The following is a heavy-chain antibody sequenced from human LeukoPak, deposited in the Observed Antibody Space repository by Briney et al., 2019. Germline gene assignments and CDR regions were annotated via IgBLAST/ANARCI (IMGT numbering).Heavy chain of an antibody. CDR3: AREHSSGWYRAGYYYYGMDV. Sequence: GGSLRLSCAASGFTFSNYGMHWVRQAPGKGLEWVANIKEGGSAKYYVDSVRGRFTISRDNAKNSLYLQMNSLRDEDTAVYYCAREHSSGWYRAGYYYYGMDVWGQGTTVTVSS. CDR2: IKEGGSAK. J-gene: IGHJ6*02. D-gene: IGHD6-19*01. V-gene: IGHV3-7*01. CDR1: GFTFSNYG.